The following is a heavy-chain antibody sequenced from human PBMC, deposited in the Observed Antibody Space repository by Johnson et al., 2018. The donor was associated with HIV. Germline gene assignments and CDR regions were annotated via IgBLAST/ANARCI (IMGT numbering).Heavy chain of an antibody. J-gene: IGHJ3*02. CDR3: ARDRTRHIVVVILDAFDI. CDR2: MSYEGSNK. V-gene: IGHV3-30*03. CDR1: GFTFSSYG. D-gene: IGHD2-21*01. Sequence: QMQLVESGGGVVQPGRSLRLSCAASGFTFSSYGMHWVRQAPGKGLEWVAVMSYEGSNKNYADSVKGRFTISRDNSKNTLYLQMNSLRAEDTAVYYCARDRTRHIVVVILDAFDIWGQGTMVTVSS.